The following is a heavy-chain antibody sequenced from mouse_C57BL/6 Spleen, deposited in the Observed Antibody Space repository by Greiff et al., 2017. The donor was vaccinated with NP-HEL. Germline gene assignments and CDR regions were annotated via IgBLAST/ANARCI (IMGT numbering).Heavy chain of an antibody. CDR1: GYTFTSYW. CDR3: ARRWAEGFDY. Sequence: QVQLQQPGAELVMPGASVKLSCKASGYTFTSYWMHWVKQRPGQGLEWIGEIDPSDSYTNYNQKFKGKSTLTVDKSSSTAYMQLSSLTSEDAAVYYCARRWAEGFDYWGQGTTLTVSS. CDR2: IDPSDSYT. V-gene: IGHV1-69*01. D-gene: IGHD1-1*02. J-gene: IGHJ2*01.